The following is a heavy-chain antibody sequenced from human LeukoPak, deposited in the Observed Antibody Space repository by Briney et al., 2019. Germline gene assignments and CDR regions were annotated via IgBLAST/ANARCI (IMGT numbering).Heavy chain of an antibody. D-gene: IGHD3-16*02. V-gene: IGHV1-69*06. CDR2: IIPIFGTA. CDR1: GGTFSSYA. CDR3: ARDDPYDYVWGSYRYTYAFDI. Sequence: ASVKVSCKASGGTFSSYAISWVRQAPGQGLEWMGGIIPIFGTANYAQKFQGRVTITADKSTSTAYMELSSLRSEDTAVYYCARDDPYDYVWGSYRYTYAFDIWGQGTMVTVSS. J-gene: IGHJ3*02.